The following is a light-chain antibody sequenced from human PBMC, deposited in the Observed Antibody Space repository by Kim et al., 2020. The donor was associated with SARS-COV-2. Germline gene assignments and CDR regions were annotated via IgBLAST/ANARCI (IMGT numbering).Light chain of an antibody. J-gene: IGKJ1*01. Sequence: ASVGDGVTITCRASQGIGNHLALYQQKPGKAPKLLIYAASALQSGVPSRFSGSGSGTDFTLTLSSLQPEDVATYYCQEDNSAPWAFGQGTKVEIK. V-gene: IGKV1-27*01. CDR2: AAS. CDR3: QEDNSAPWA. CDR1: QGIGNH.